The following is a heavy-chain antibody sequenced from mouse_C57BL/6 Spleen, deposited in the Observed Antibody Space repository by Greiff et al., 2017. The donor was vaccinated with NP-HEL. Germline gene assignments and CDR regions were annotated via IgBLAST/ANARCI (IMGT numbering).Heavy chain of an antibody. D-gene: IGHD2-4*01. J-gene: IGHJ4*01. CDR1: GYTFTSYW. V-gene: IGHV1-64*01. Sequence: QVHVKQPGAELVKPGASVKLSCKASGYTFTSYWMHWVKQRPGQGLEWIGMIHPNSGSTNYNEKFKSKATLTVDKSSSTAYMQLSSLTSEDSAVYYCARGPGDYDVCAMDYWGQGTSVTVSS. CDR3: ARGPGDYDVCAMDY. CDR2: IHPNSGST.